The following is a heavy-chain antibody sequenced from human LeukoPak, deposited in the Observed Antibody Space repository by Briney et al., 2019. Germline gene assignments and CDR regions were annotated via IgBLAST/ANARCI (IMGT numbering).Heavy chain of an antibody. CDR1: GFTFRSHA. Sequence: GGSLRLSCVGSGFTFRSHAMSWVRQAPEKGLEFVSGIYENGGTTYYADSVKGRFSISRDNSKNTLYLQMNSLRAEDTAVYYCAKDLTYRFGELSDYWGQGTLVTVSS. J-gene: IGHJ4*02. CDR3: AKDLTYRFGELSDY. V-gene: IGHV3-23*01. D-gene: IGHD3-10*01. CDR2: IYENGGTT.